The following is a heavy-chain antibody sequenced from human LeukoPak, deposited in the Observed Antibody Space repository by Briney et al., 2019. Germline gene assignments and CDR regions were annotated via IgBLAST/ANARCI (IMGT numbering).Heavy chain of an antibody. V-gene: IGHV4-61*02. Sequence: PSQTLSLTCIVSGGSVSSGSYYWTWIRQSAGQGLEWIGRIDTSGSTTYNPSLKSRVIISADTSKNQFSLRLSSVTAADTALYYCARGGMYRHAPYFDYWGQGALVTVSS. CDR2: IDTSGST. CDR3: ARGGMYRHAPYFDY. CDR1: GGSVSSGSYY. J-gene: IGHJ4*02. D-gene: IGHD1-1*01.